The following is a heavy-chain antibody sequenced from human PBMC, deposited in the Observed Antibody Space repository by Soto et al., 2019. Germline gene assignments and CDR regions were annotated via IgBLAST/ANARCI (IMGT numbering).Heavy chain of an antibody. Sequence: EVQLVESGGDLVQPGRSLRLSCAASGFPFSSNSMNWVRLAPGKGLEWVSYNSSSSTNIYYADSVKGRFTISRDNDKNSLYLQMNSLRAEDTAVYYCARERYSSRWFGMDVWGQGTTVSVSS. CDR2: NSSSSTNI. J-gene: IGHJ6*02. D-gene: IGHD6-13*01. CDR3: ARERYSSRWFGMDV. CDR1: GFPFSSNS. V-gene: IGHV3-48*01.